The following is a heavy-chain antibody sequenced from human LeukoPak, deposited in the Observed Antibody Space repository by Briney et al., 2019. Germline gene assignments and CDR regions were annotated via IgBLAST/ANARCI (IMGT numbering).Heavy chain of an antibody. J-gene: IGHJ6*02. CDR3: ARGYPRPPLRYFDLTYYYYYGMDV. V-gene: IGHV4-39*01. D-gene: IGHD3-9*01. CDR2: LSHAGKT. CDR1: GDSVRNDFYY. Sequence: PSETLSLTCSVSGDSVRNDFYYWGWICQPPGKGLEWVACLSHAGKTWYNPSLESRLSISVDTSKNQFSLKLSSVTAADTAVYYCARGYPRPPLRYFDLTYYYYYGMDVWGQGTTVTVSS.